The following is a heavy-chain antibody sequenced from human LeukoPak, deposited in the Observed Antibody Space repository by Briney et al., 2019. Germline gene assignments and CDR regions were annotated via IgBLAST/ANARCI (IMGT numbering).Heavy chain of an antibody. CDR1: GGSISSYY. V-gene: IGHV4-59*01. J-gene: IGHJ4*02. CDR3: ARVNYYDSSGYLDY. CDR2: IYYSGST. D-gene: IGHD3-22*01. Sequence: PSETLSLTCTVSGGSISSYYWSRIRQPPGKGLEWIGYIYYSGSTNYNPSLKSRVTISVDTSKNQFSLKQSSVTAADTAVYYCARVNYYDSSGYLDYWGQGTLVTVSS.